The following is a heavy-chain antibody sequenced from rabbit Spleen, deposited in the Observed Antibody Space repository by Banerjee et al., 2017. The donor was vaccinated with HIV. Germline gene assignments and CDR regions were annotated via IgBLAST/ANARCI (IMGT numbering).Heavy chain of an antibody. J-gene: IGHJ4*01. D-gene: IGHD1-1*01. CDR3: ARDLDAVIGWNFGW. Sequence: QEQLVESGGGLVQPGGSLKLSCTASGFSFSNNAVMCWVRQAPGKGLEWIACINAITGKAVYASWAKGRFTFSKTSSTTVTLQMTSLTAADTATYFCARDLDAVIGWNFGWWGQGTLVTVS. V-gene: IGHV1S45*01. CDR1: GFSFSNNAV. CDR2: INAITGKA.